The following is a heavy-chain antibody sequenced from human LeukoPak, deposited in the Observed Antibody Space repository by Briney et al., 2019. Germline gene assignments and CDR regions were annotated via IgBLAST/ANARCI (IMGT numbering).Heavy chain of an antibody. CDR1: GFPFSSYA. D-gene: IGHD3-3*01. J-gene: IGHJ4*02. V-gene: IGHV3-23*01. Sequence: GGSLRLSCAASGFPFSSYAMSWVRQAPGKGLEWVSAISGSGGSTYYADSVKGRFTISRDNSKNTLYLQMNSLRAEDTAVYYCAKDFDFWSGYSDSYFDYWGQGTLVTVSS. CDR2: ISGSGGST. CDR3: AKDFDFWSGYSDSYFDY.